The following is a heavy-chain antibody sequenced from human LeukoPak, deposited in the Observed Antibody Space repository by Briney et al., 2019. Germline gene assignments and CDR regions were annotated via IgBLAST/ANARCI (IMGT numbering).Heavy chain of an antibody. V-gene: IGHV3-23*01. CDR2: ISDSGGNI. CDR3: VRAPFSWFTYIDY. Sequence: GGSLRLSCAASGFTFSNYAMAWVRQAPGKGPEWVSVISDSGGNILYADSVRGRFTNSRDNSKNTLYLQMNSLRVEDTAVYYCVRAPFSWFTYIDYWGQGTLVTVSS. J-gene: IGHJ4*02. D-gene: IGHD3-10*01. CDR1: GFTFSNYA.